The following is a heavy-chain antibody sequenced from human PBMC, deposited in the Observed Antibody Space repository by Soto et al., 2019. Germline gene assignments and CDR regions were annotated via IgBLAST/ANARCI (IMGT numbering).Heavy chain of an antibody. D-gene: IGHD3-10*01. Sequence: QVQLVQSGAEMKKPGSSGKVSCQSSGGTFNTYAMNWVRQAPGQGPEWMGDISPMFGAANYAPKFQGRVTITADESTGTSYMQLSSLTSEDTALYFCAREVQVHTPPFVYWGQGTLVTVSS. CDR3: AREVQVHTPPFVY. V-gene: IGHV1-69*19. CDR1: GGTFNTYA. J-gene: IGHJ4*02. CDR2: ISPMFGAA.